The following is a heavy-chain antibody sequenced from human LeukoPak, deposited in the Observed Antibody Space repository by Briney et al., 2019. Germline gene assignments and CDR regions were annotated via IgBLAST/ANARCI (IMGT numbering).Heavy chain of an antibody. V-gene: IGHV1-18*01. CDR2: ISAYNGNT. Sequence: ASVKVSCKASGYTFTSYGISWVRQAPGQGLEWMGWISAYNGNTNYAQKLQGRVTMTTDTSTSTAYMELRSLGSDDTAVYYCARDHDEVPAAIRYYYYYGMDVWGQGTTVTVSS. J-gene: IGHJ6*02. CDR1: GYTFTSYG. D-gene: IGHD2-2*01. CDR3: ARDHDEVPAAIRYYYYYGMDV.